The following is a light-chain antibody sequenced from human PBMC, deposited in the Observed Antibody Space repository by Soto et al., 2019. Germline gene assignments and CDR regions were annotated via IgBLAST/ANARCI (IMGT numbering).Light chain of an antibody. CDR2: GVS. CDR1: QSVGTK. J-gene: IGKJ2*01. Sequence: EIVLTQSPATLSVSPGEGATLSCRASQSVGTKLAWYQQKPGQAPRLLIFGVSTRAIGVPARFSGSGSATDFSLTISSLESEDFAVYYCQQYSDWSPAYTFGQGTQLEIK. CDR3: QQYSDWSPAYT. V-gene: IGKV3-15*01.